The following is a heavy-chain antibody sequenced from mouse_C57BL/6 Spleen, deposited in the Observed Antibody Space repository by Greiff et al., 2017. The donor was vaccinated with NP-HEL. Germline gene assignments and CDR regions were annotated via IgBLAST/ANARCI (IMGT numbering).Heavy chain of an antibody. V-gene: IGHV1-52*01. CDR3: ARADRNYFDY. CDR2: IDPSDSET. Sequence: VQLQQSGAELVRPGSSVKLSCKASGYTFTSYWMHWVKQRPIQGLEWIGNIDPSDSETHYNQKFKDKATLTVDKSSSTAYMQLSSLTSEDSEVYYCARADRNYFDYWGQGTTLTVSS. J-gene: IGHJ2*01. CDR1: GYTFTSYW.